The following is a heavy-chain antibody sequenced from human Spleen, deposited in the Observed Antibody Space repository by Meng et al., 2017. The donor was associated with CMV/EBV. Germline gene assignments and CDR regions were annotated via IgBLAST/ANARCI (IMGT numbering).Heavy chain of an antibody. V-gene: IGHV3-30*04. CDR2: ISYDGSNK. CDR1: GFTFSSYA. D-gene: IGHD3-22*01. Sequence: GESLKIFCAASGFTFSSYAMHWVRQAPGKGLEWVAVISYDGSNKYYADSVKGRFTISRDNSKNTLYLQMNSLRAEDTAVYYCAREGQYYYDSSGYYDYYYGMDVWGQGTTVTVSS. CDR3: AREGQYYYDSSGYYDYYYGMDV. J-gene: IGHJ6*02.